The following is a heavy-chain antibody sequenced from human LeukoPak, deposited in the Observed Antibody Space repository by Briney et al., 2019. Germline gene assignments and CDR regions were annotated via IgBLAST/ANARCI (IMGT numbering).Heavy chain of an antibody. D-gene: IGHD3-3*01. CDR3: ARYYDFWSGYPNWFDP. CDR2: ISAYNGNT. Sequence: ASVKVSCKASGYTFTSYGISWVRQAPGQGLEWMGWISAYNGNTNYAQKLQGRVTVTTDTSTSTAYMELRSLRSDDTAVYYCARYYDFWSGYPNWFDPWGQGTLVTVSS. CDR1: GYTFTSYG. J-gene: IGHJ5*02. V-gene: IGHV1-18*01.